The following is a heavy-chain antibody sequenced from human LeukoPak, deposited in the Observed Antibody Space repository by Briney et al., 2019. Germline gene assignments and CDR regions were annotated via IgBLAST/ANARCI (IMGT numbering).Heavy chain of an antibody. Sequence: GGSLRLSCAASGFTFSSYWMSWVRQAPGKGLEWVANIKQDGSENYYVDSVKGRFTISRDNAKNSLYLQMNSLRAEDTAVYYCASANTYYYGSGSSYYMDVWGKGTTVTVSS. CDR1: GFTFSSYW. CDR3: ASANTYYYGSGSSYYMDV. J-gene: IGHJ6*03. V-gene: IGHV3-7*01. CDR2: IKQDGSEN. D-gene: IGHD3-10*01.